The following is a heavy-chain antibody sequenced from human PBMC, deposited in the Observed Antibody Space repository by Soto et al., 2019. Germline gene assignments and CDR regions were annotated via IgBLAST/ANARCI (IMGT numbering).Heavy chain of an antibody. CDR2: FDPEDGET. Sequence: VASLKVSCKFSGSTLTELSMHCVRHSPGKGLEWMGGFDPEDGETIYAQKFQGRVTMTEDTSTDTAYMELSSLRSEDTAVYYCATGPRVDTAMVEDYWGQGTLVTVSS. D-gene: IGHD5-18*01. CDR1: GSTLTELS. V-gene: IGHV1-24*01. J-gene: IGHJ4*02. CDR3: ATGPRVDTAMVEDY.